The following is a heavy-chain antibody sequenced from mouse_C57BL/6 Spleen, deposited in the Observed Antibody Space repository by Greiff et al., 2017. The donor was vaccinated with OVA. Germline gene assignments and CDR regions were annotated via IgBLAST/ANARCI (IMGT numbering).Heavy chain of an antibody. CDR3: TGVVARSYIDY. CDR1: GFNFTDYY. V-gene: IGHV14-2*01. Sequence: VQLQQSGAELVKPGASVKLSCTASGFNFTDYYMHWVKQRTEQGLEWIGRIDPEDGETKYAPKFKGKATITADTSSNTAYLQLSSLTSEDSAVYCGTGVVARSYIDYWGQGTTLTVSS. CDR2: IDPEDGET. J-gene: IGHJ2*01. D-gene: IGHD1-1*01.